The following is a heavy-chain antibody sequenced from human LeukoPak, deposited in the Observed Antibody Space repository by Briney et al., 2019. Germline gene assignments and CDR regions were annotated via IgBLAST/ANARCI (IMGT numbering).Heavy chain of an antibody. CDR3: ARGGYGDFTDFDY. J-gene: IGHJ4*02. D-gene: IGHD4-17*01. V-gene: IGHV4-59*12. CDR1: GGSIGSYY. Sequence: SETLSLTCTVSGGSIGSYYWSWIRQPPGKGLEWIGYIYNSGNSNYNPSLKSRVTISVDASKNQFSLKLSSVTAADTAVYYCARGGYGDFTDFDYWGQGTLVTVSS. CDR2: IYNSGNS.